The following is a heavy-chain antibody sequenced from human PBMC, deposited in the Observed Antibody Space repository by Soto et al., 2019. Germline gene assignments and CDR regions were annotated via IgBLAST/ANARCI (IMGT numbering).Heavy chain of an antibody. D-gene: IGHD6-19*01. J-gene: IGHJ4*02. V-gene: IGHV3-30-3*01. CDR2: ISYDGSNK. CDR3: ARDGSGSGWPSDY. CDR1: GFTFSSYA. Sequence: GGSLRLSCAASGFTFSSYAMHWVRQAPGKGLEWVAVISYDGSNKYYADSVKGRFTISRDNSKNTLYLQMNSLRAEDTAVYYCARDGSGSGWPSDYWGQGTLVTVSS.